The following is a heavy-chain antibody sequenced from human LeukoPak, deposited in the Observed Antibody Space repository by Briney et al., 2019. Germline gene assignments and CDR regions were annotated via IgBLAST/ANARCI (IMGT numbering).Heavy chain of an antibody. Sequence: ASVKVSCKASGYTFSDYDINWVRQATGQVPEWMGWMNPNSGNTGYAQKFQGRVTITRNTSITTAYMELSSVRSEDTAVYYCARRSGWASFDYWGQGTLVTVSS. J-gene: IGHJ4*02. CDR2: MNPNSGNT. V-gene: IGHV1-8*03. CDR3: ARRSGWASFDY. D-gene: IGHD6-19*01. CDR1: GYTFSDYD.